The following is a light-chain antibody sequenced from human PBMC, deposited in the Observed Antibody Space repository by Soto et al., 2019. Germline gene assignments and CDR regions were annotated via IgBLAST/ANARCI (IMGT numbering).Light chain of an antibody. CDR3: MSKTSTITYV. CDR1: SSDVGGFNY. CDR2: EVS. J-gene: IGLJ1*01. V-gene: IGLV2-14*01. Sequence: QSALTQPASVSGSPGQSITISCTGTSSDVGGFNYVSWYQHHPCKAPKLMIYEVSNRPSGISKRFSGSKSGNTASLTISGLQAEDEADYYCMSKTSTITYVLGTGTKLTVL.